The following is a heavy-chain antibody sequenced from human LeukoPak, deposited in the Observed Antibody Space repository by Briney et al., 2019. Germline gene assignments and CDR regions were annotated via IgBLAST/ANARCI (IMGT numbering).Heavy chain of an antibody. CDR1: GFPLNDYA. D-gene: IGHD6-19*01. V-gene: IGHV3-9*01. CDR2: IGWNGGSI. CDR3: AKAEEQWLENYYYYYMDV. Sequence: PGSSLSFSCQPSGFPLNDYALHWVRKAPGKALKGSQGIGWNGGSIGYADSVKGRFTISRDNAKNSLYLQMNSLRAEDTALYYCAKAEEQWLENYYYYYMDVWGKGTTVTVSS. J-gene: IGHJ6*03.